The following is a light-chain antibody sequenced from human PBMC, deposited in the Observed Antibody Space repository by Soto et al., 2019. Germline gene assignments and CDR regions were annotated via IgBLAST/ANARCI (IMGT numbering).Light chain of an antibody. CDR3: QQYGASSSWT. J-gene: IGKJ1*01. V-gene: IGKV3-20*01. Sequence: ETGLTQSPGTLSLSPGERGTLSCRASQSVSSSYLAWYQQKPGQAPRLLIYGASSRATGIPDRFSGSGSGTDFTLTIDRLEPEDFAVYYCQQYGASSSWTFGQGTKVEVK. CDR1: QSVSSSY. CDR2: GAS.